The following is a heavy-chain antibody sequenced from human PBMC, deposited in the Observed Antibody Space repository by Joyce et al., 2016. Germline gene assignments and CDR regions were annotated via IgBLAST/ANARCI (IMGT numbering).Heavy chain of an antibody. CDR2: IYYGGNT. Sequence: HLQMQESGPGLVKPSETLSLNCTVSGGSISTNNSYWGWVRHRPGKGLAGIGSIYYGGNTFYSPSLSDRVTISVDTSRNQFSLKLTSVTTADTALYYCARHPLSWSHGGDYFDYWGRGTLVAVSS. D-gene: IGHD6-13*01. J-gene: IGHJ4*02. CDR3: ARHPLSWSHGGDYFDY. CDR1: GGSISTNNSY. V-gene: IGHV4-39*01.